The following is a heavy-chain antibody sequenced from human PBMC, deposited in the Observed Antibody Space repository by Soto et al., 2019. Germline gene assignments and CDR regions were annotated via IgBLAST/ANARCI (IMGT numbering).Heavy chain of an antibody. D-gene: IGHD1-1*01. V-gene: IGHV3-11*05. CDR2: ITNTNKYS. J-gene: IGHJ4*01. CDR1: GFTDSDYS. Sequence: QVQLVESGGGLVKHGGSLKLTCTASGFTDSDYSLSWIRHAPGKGLEWISYITNTNKYSGHADSVKGRFTISRDNAKNSVFLQMNSLSVDDTAIYYCARDPGTATFDSWGQGTLVTVSS. CDR3: ARDPGTATFDS.